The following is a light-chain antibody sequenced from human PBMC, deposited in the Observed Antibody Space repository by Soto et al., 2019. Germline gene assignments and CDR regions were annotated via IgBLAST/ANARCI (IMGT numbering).Light chain of an antibody. CDR3: AAWDDSLTDYV. V-gene: IGLV1-44*01. CDR2: SNN. J-gene: IGLJ1*01. Sequence: QSALTQAPSASETPGQRVTISCSGGSSNIGRNTVNWYQQLPGTAPKLLIYSNNRQPSGVPDRFSGSKSGTSASLAISGLQSEDEADYYCAAWDDSLTDYVFGTGTKVTVL. CDR1: SSNIGRNT.